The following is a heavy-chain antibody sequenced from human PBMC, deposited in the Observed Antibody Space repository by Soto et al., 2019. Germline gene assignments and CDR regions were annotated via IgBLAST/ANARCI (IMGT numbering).Heavy chain of an antibody. CDR3: ARDASGYSYGYYYYYGMDV. CDR2: IYYSGST. V-gene: IGHV4-39*07. CDR1: GGSINSSSYF. J-gene: IGHJ6*02. D-gene: IGHD5-18*01. Sequence: SETLSLTCSVSGGSINSSSYFWGWVRQPPGKGLEWIGSIYYSGSTYYNPSLRSRVTISVDTSKNQFSLKLSSVTAADTAVYYCARDASGYSYGYYYYYGMDVWGQGTTVTVSS.